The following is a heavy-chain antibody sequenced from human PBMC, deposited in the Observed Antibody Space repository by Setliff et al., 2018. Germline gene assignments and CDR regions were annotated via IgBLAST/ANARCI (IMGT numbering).Heavy chain of an antibody. CDR1: GFSFSNYG. CDR3: ARLALTGYDSSGYYYALEYYYYMDV. V-gene: IGHV3-48*01. J-gene: IGHJ6*03. Sequence: SLSCVVSGFSFSNYGMTWVRQAPGKGLEWISYISTSSGTRYYADSVKGRFTISRDNANQSLYLQMNSLRAEDTAVYYCARLALTGYDSSGYYYALEYYYYMDVWGKGTTVTVSS. CDR2: ISTSSGTR. D-gene: IGHD3-22*01.